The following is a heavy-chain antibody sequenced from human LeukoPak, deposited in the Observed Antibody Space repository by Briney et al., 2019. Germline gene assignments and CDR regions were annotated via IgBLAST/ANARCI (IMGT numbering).Heavy chain of an antibody. Sequence: ASVKVSCKASGGTFSSYAISWVRQAPGPGLEWMGWISADNGNTNYAQKFQDRVTMTTDTSTNTVYMELRSLRSDDTAVYFCARDSIYPDYYYYYGVDVWGQGTTVTVSS. V-gene: IGHV1-18*01. CDR2: ISADNGNT. D-gene: IGHD4-11*01. CDR3: ARDSIYPDYYYYYGVDV. CDR1: GGTFSSYA. J-gene: IGHJ6*02.